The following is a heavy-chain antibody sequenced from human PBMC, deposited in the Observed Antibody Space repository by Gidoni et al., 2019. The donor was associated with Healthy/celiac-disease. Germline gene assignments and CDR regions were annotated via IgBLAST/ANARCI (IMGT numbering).Heavy chain of an antibody. CDR1: GGTFSSYT. CDR3: AISYGDYVYAPFQH. D-gene: IGHD4-17*01. Sequence: QVQLVQSGAEVKKPGSSVKVSCKASGGTFSSYTISWVRQAPGQGLEWMGRIIPILGIANYAQKFQGRVTITADKSTSTAYMELSSLRSEDTAVYYCAISYGDYVYAPFQHWGQGTLVTVSS. V-gene: IGHV1-69*02. CDR2: IIPILGIA. J-gene: IGHJ1*01.